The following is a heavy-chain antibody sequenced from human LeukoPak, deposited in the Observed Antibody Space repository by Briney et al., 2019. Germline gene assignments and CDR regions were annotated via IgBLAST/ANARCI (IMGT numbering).Heavy chain of an antibody. CDR1: GFTFDDYA. D-gene: IGHD6-19*01. CDR2: ISWNSGSI. J-gene: IGHJ3*02. V-gene: IGHV3-9*01. CDR3: AKDFQQWLVRSAFEI. Sequence: PGGSLRLSCAASGFTFDDYAMHWVRQAPGKGLEWVSGISWNSGSIGYADSVKGRFTISRDNAKNSLYLQMNSLRAEDTALYYCAKDFQQWLVRSAFEIWGQGTMVTVSS.